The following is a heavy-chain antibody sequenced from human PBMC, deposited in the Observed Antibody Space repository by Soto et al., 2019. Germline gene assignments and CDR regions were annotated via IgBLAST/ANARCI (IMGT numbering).Heavy chain of an antibody. CDR1: GFSFSDYW. CDR2: IKQDGGEK. V-gene: IGHV3-7*01. J-gene: IGHJ6*03. D-gene: IGHD2-2*01. Sequence: EVQLVESGGGLVQPGGSLRLSCAAAGFSFSDYWMSWVRQPPGKGLEWVANIKQDGGEKYYVDSVKGRFTISRDNAKSSMYLQMNSLRAEDTAIYYCARSRAGRTAASYYDYMGVWGKGTTVTVSS. CDR3: ARSRAGRTAASYYDYMGV.